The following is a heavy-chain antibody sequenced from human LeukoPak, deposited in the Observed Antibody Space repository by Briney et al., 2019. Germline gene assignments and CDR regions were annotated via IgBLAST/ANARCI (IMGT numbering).Heavy chain of an antibody. V-gene: IGHV1-18*01. D-gene: IGHD4-23*01. CDR2: ISAYNGYT. CDR3: ARARYGGNLDSSFDY. J-gene: IGHJ4*02. Sequence: ASVKVSRKASGYTFSSFGISWVRQAPGQGLEWMGWISAYNGYTNYAPDFQGRVTMTTDTSASTAYMELRSLRSDDTAVYYCARARYGGNLDSSFDYWGQGTLVTVSS. CDR1: GYTFSSFG.